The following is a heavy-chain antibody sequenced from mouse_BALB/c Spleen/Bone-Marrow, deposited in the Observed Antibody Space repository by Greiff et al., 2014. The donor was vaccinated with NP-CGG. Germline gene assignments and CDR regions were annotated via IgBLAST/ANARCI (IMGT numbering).Heavy chain of an antibody. D-gene: IGHD1-1*01. CDR3: ARGDYYGSSSFAY. V-gene: IGHV1-26*01. CDR1: GYSFTGYT. CDR2: INPYNGGT. J-gene: IGHJ3*01. Sequence: LVKPGASMKISCKASGYSFTGYTMNWVKQSHGKSLEWIGLINPYNGGTSYNQKFKGKATLTVDKSSSTAYMELLSLTSEDSAVYYCARGDYYGSSSFAYWGQGTLVTVSA.